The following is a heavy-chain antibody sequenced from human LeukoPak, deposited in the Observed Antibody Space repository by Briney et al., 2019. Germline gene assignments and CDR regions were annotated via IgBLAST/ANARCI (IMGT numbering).Heavy chain of an antibody. CDR2: IGNNGGGI. D-gene: IGHD7-27*01. CDR1: GFTFSTYT. Sequence: GGSLRLSCEASGFTFSTYTMYWVRHPPGKRLEWVSIIGNNGGGIHYADSVKGRFTISRDNFKNALYLQMNSLRAEDTAVYYCAIDPNWGTHSWGQGVLVTVSS. J-gene: IGHJ4*02. V-gene: IGHV3-23*01. CDR3: AIDPNWGTHS.